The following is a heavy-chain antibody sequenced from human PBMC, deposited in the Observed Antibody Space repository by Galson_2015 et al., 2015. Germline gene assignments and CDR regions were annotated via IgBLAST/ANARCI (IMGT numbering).Heavy chain of an antibody. CDR2: IKQDGSEK. J-gene: IGHJ4*02. CDR3: ARDQGVPLLWFNDY. Sequence: SLRLSCAASGFTFSSYWMSWVRQAPGKGLEWVANIKQDGSEKYYVDSVKGRFTISRDNAKNSLYLQMNSLRAEDTAVYYCARDQGVPLLWFNDYWGQGTLVTVSS. V-gene: IGHV3-7*03. CDR1: GFTFSSYW. D-gene: IGHD3-10*01.